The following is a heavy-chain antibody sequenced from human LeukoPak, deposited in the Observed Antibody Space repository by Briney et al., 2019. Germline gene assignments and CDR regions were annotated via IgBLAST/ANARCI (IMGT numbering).Heavy chain of an antibody. D-gene: IGHD6-13*01. Sequence: SGTLSLTCAVSGGSISSSYWWTWVRQPPGKGLEWIGEIYHSESTNYNPSLKSRVTMSVDKSKNQFSLKLSSVTAADTAVYYCARGDSSSWYGFDPWGQGTLVTVSS. CDR2: IYHSEST. CDR1: GGSISSSYW. V-gene: IGHV4-4*02. CDR3: ARGDSSSWYGFDP. J-gene: IGHJ5*02.